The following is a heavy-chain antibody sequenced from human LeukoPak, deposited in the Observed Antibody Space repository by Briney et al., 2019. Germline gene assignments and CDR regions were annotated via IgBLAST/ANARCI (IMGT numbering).Heavy chain of an antibody. J-gene: IGHJ4*02. Sequence: GGSLRLSCAASGFTFTTYVMSWVRQAPGKGLEWVSAMSGSGRNTYYADSVKGGFTISRDNSKNTLYLQVSSLRAEDTAVYYCAKEIYYGGATHYFDDWGQGTLVIVSS. V-gene: IGHV3-23*01. D-gene: IGHD4-23*01. CDR1: GFTFTTYV. CDR2: MSGSGRNT. CDR3: AKEIYYGGATHYFDD.